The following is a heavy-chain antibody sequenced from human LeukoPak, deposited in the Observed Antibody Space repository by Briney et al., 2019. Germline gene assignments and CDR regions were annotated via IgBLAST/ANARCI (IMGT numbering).Heavy chain of an antibody. CDR1: GSIFSTYW. V-gene: IGHV5-51*07. Sequence: GESLKISCKASGSIFSTYWIGWVHQMPGKGLEWMGIIYPGDSDTRYSPSFQGQVTISVDKSIRTAYLQWSSLKASDTAIYYCARHPSNDWTYFDYWGQGTPVTVSS. CDR3: ARHPSNDWTYFDY. CDR2: IYPGDSDT. D-gene: IGHD2-21*01. J-gene: IGHJ4*02.